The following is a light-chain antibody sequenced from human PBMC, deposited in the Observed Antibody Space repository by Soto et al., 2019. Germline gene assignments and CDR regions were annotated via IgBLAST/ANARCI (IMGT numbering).Light chain of an antibody. J-gene: IGKJ2*01. CDR2: DAS. Sequence: DIQMTQYPSTLSASVGDGVTITCRASQNISVWLAWYQQRPGKAPKFLIYDASNLETGVSSRFSGSGSGTEFTLTIRSMQPDDFATYYCQQYDSSSPTFGQGTSLEIK. CDR3: QQYDSSSPT. CDR1: QNISVW. V-gene: IGKV1-5*01.